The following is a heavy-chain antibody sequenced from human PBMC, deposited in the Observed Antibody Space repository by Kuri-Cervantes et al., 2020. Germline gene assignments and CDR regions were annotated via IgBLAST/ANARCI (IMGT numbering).Heavy chain of an antibody. CDR3: ARDQAHYYDSRWGNYFDY. CDR1: GYSLSNSA. Sequence: ASVKVSCRSSGYSLSNSAISWVRQAPGQGLEWMGIINPSGGSTSYAQKFQGRVTMTRDTSTSTVYMELSSLRSEDTAVYYCARDQAHYYDSRWGNYFDYWGQGTLVTVSS. V-gene: IGHV1-46*01. D-gene: IGHD3-22*01. CDR2: INPSGGST. J-gene: IGHJ4*02.